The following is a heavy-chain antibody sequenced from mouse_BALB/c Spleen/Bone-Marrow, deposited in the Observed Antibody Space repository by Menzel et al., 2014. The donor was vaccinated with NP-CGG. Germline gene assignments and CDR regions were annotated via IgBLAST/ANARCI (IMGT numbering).Heavy chain of an antibody. Sequence: EVKLQESGAELVKPGASVKLSCKASGFTIKDNYIHWVKQRPEQGLEWIGRIDPANGNTKYDPKFQGKATITADASSNTAHLQLSSLTSEDTAVYYCARYYYYAMDYWGQGTSVTVSS. CDR1: GFTIKDNY. J-gene: IGHJ4*01. CDR3: ARYYYYAMDY. CDR2: IDPANGNT. V-gene: IGHV14-3*02.